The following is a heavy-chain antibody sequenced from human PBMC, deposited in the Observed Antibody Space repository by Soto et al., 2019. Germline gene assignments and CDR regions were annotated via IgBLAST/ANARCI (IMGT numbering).Heavy chain of an antibody. J-gene: IGHJ4*02. CDR3: ARVDFWSGYKFDY. CDR1: GGSISSGGYY. D-gene: IGHD3-3*01. CDR2: IYYSGST. Sequence: PSETLSLTCTVSGGSISSGGYYWSWIRQHPGKGLEWIGYIYYSGSTYYNPSLKSRVTISVDTSKNQFSLKLSSVTAVDTAVYYCARVDFWSGYKFDYWGQGTLVTVSS. V-gene: IGHV4-31*03.